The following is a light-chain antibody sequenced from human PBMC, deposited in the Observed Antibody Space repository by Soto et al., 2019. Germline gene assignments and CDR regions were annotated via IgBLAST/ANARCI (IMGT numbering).Light chain of an antibody. CDR3: QQYNNWPPRT. Sequence: ETVITQSPATVSVSHGERATLSCRASQSVNSNLAWYQQKPGQAPRLLMYGTSTRATGIPARFSGSGSGTEFTLTIISLQSEDFAVYYCQQYNNWPPRTFGPGTKVDIK. CDR1: QSVNSN. J-gene: IGKJ3*01. CDR2: GTS. V-gene: IGKV3-15*01.